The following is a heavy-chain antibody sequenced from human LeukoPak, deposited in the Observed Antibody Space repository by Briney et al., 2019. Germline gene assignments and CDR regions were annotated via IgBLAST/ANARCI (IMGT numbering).Heavy chain of an antibody. CDR1: GYTFTSYD. D-gene: IGHD3-10*01. CDR3: ARVTMVRGVHGYYFDY. CDR2: MNPNSGNT. J-gene: IGHJ4*02. V-gene: IGHV1-8*01. Sequence: GASVKVSCKASGYTFTSYDINWVRQATGQGLEWMGWMNPNSGNTGYAQKFQGRVTMSRNTSISTDYMELSSLRSEDTAVYYCARVTMVRGVHGYYFDYWGQGTLVTVSS.